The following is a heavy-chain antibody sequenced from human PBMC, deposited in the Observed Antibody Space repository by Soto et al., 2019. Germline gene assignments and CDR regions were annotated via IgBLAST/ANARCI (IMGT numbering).Heavy chain of an antibody. CDR1: GYAVTSYG. V-gene: IGHV1-18*01. J-gene: IGHJ4*02. CDR3: ARSGAYCTSITCLFDSF. CDR2: ISAYNGDT. D-gene: IGHD2-8*01. Sequence: ASVKVSCKASGYAVTSYGYAWVRQAPGQGLEWMGWISAYNGDTNYAQKFQDRVTLTTDTSTTTVHMELRNLGSDDTAVYYCARSGAYCTSITCLFDSFWGLGTLVTVSS.